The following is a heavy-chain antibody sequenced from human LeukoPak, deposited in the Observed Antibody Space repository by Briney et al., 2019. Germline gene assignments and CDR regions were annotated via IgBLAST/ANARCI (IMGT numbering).Heavy chain of an antibody. J-gene: IGHJ4*02. CDR1: GGSISSGGYY. Sequence: SHTLSLTCTVSGGSISSGGYYWSWIRQHPGKGLEWIAYIYYSGSTYYNPTLESRFTIPVDTSKNQFSLKLSSVTAADTAVYYCARDSSGWYYFDYWGQGTLVTVSS. CDR3: ARDSSGWYYFDY. CDR2: IYYSGST. D-gene: IGHD6-13*01. V-gene: IGHV4-31*03.